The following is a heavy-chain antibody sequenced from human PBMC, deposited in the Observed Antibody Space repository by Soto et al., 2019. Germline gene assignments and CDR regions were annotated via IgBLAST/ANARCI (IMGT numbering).Heavy chain of an antibody. V-gene: IGHV1-8*01. CDR1: GYTFTSYD. D-gene: IGHD5-18*01. CDR3: ARDLAQPEAMVPFDY. CDR2: MNPNSGNT. J-gene: IGHJ4*02. Sequence: ASVKVSCKASGYTFTSYDINWVRQATGQGLEWMGWMNPNSGNTGYAQKFQGRVTMTRNTSTSTVYMELSSLRSEDTAVYYCARDLAQPEAMVPFDYWGQGTLVTVSS.